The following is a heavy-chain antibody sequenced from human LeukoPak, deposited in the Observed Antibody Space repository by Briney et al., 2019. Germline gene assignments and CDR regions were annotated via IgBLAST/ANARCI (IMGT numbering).Heavy chain of an antibody. D-gene: IGHD6-19*01. CDR1: DGSISSNNYY. V-gene: IGHV4-39*01. CDR3: ARHLAVAGTNYNWFDR. J-gene: IGHJ5*02. Sequence: SETLSLTCTVSDGSISSNNYYWGWIRQPPGEGLEWIGSRFYSGSTYYNPSLKSRVTVSVDTSNNQFFLRLNSVTAADTAVYHCARHLAVAGTNYNWFDRWGQGTQVTVSS. CDR2: RFYSGST.